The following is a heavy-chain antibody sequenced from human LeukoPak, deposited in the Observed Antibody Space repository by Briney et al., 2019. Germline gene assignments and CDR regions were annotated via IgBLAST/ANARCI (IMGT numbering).Heavy chain of an antibody. CDR1: GGSISSHY. CDR2: IYYSGGT. CDR3: ARGDIVTRLYYNYMDV. J-gene: IGHJ6*03. Sequence: SETLSLTCTVSGGSISSHYWSWIRQSPGKGLEWTGYIYYSGGTNYSPSLKSRVTISVDTSKNQFSLKLSSVTAADTAVYYCARGDIVTRLYYNYMDVWGKGTTVTVSS. D-gene: IGHD5-12*01. V-gene: IGHV4-59*11.